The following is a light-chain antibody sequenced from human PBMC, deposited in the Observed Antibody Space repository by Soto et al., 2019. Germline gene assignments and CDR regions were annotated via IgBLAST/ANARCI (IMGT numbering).Light chain of an antibody. Sequence: DIVMTQSPDSLTVSLGERATINCKSSQSLLYSSNNKTYLAWYQHRPGQSPKMLIFWASARESGVPDRFAGSASETDFTLTISSLQAEDAAVYYCQQYYSDFFTFGQGTRLEIK. CDR3: QQYYSDFFT. J-gene: IGKJ2*01. V-gene: IGKV4-1*01. CDR1: QSLLYSSNNKTY. CDR2: WAS.